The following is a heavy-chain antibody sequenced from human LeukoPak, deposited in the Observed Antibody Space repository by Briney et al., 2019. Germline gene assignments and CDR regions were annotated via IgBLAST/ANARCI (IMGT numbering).Heavy chain of an antibody. Sequence: SETLSLTCAVYGGSFSDYYWSWIRQPPGKGLEWIGEINHSGSTNYNPSLKSRVTISVDTSKNQFSLKLSSVTAADTAVYYCARVSYYNGFDYWGQGTLVTVSS. D-gene: IGHD3-10*01. CDR3: ARVSYYNGFDY. J-gene: IGHJ4*02. CDR1: GGSFSDYY. V-gene: IGHV4-34*01. CDR2: INHSGST.